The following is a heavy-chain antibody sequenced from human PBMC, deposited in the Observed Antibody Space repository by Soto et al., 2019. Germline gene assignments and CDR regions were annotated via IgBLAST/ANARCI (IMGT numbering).Heavy chain of an antibody. CDR2: IYHTGST. Sequence: QVQLQESGPGLVKPSGTLSLTCAVSGGSISNSHWWTWVRQSPGKGLEWIGEIYHTGSTNYNPSLKSRATLSVDKSKNQFALKLNSLTAADSAVYYCATDMFNWGQGTLVTVSS. CDR1: GGSISNSHW. J-gene: IGHJ4*02. D-gene: IGHD3-10*02. CDR3: ATDMFN. V-gene: IGHV4-4*02.